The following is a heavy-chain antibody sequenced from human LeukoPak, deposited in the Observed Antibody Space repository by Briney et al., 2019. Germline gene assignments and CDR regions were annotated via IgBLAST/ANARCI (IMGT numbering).Heavy chain of an antibody. Sequence: ASVKVSCKASGYIFTGYYMHWVRQAPGQGLEWMGRINPNSGGTNYAQKFQGRVTMTRDTSISTAYMELSRLRSDDTAVYYCARSLTYYYDSSGYYFDYWGQGTLVTVSS. CDR2: INPNSGGT. CDR3: ARSLTYYYDSSGYYFDY. D-gene: IGHD3-22*01. V-gene: IGHV1-2*06. CDR1: GYIFTGYY. J-gene: IGHJ4*02.